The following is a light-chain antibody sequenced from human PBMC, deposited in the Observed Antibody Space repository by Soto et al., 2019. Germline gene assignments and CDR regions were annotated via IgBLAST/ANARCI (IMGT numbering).Light chain of an antibody. CDR2: DAF. CDR3: QQRRNWLLS. CDR1: QSVSGY. J-gene: IGKJ4*01. V-gene: IGKV3-11*01. Sequence: EIVLTQSPATLSLSPGERATLSCSSSQSVSGYLAWYQQNPGQAPRLLIYDAFNRATGIPTRFSGRGSGTDFTLTISRLEPEDCAVYYCQQRRNWLLSFGGGTKVEIK.